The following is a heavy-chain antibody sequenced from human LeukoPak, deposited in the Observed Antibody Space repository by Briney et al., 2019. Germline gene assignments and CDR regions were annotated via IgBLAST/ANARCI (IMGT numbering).Heavy chain of an antibody. CDR1: GYSFTSYW. CDR2: IYPGDSDT. Sequence: GESLKISCKASGYSFTSYWIGWVRQMPGKGLEWMGIIYPGDSDTRYSPSFQGQVTISADKSISTAYLRWSSLKASDIAMYYCARVSDHYFDYRGQGTLATVSS. D-gene: IGHD1-14*01. V-gene: IGHV5-51*01. CDR3: ARVSDHYFDY. J-gene: IGHJ4*02.